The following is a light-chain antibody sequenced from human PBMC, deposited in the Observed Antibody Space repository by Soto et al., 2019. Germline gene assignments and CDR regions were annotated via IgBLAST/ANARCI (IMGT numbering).Light chain of an antibody. J-gene: IGKJ5*01. CDR3: QQYGRFPIT. Sequence: EIVLTQSPGTLSLSPGERATLSCRASQSVSSTYLAWCQQKPGQAPRLLIYGASNRATGIPDRFSGGGSGTDCSLTISRLEAEDFAVYYCQQYGRFPITFGQGTRLEIK. V-gene: IGKV3-20*01. CDR2: GAS. CDR1: QSVSSTY.